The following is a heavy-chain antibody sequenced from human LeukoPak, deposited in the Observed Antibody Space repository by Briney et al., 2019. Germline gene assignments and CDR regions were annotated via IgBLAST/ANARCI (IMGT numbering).Heavy chain of an antibody. Sequence: KFQGRVTITRATSASTAYMELSSLRSEDTAVYYCARGEGAWVAPYGIDYWGQGTLVTVSS. V-gene: IGHV1-3*01. CDR3: ARGEGAWVAPYGIDY. D-gene: IGHD1-26*01. J-gene: IGHJ4*02.